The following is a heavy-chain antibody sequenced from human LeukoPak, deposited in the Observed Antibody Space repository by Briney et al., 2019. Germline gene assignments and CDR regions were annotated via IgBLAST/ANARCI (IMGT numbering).Heavy chain of an antibody. D-gene: IGHD3-3*01. V-gene: IGHV3-21*01. J-gene: IGHJ6*02. CDR1: GFTFSNAW. CDR3: ARDPNVILRFAEPESGAV. Sequence: KAGGSLRLSCAASGFTFSNAWMNWVRQAPGKGLEWVSSISSSSSYIYYADSVKGRFTISRDNAKNSLYLQMNSLRAEDTAVYYCARDPNVILRFAEPESGAVWGQGTTVTVSS. CDR2: ISSSSSYI.